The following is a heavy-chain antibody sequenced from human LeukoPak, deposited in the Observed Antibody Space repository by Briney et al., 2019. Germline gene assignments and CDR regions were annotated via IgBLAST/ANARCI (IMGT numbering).Heavy chain of an antibody. V-gene: IGHV1-18*01. Sequence: GASVKVSCKASGCTFTSYGISWVRQAPGQGLEWMGCISAYNGNTNYAQKLQGRVTMTTHTSTSTAYMELRSLRSDDTAVYYCARVDVLRYFDWLFNTHRFDPWGQGTLVTVFS. J-gene: IGHJ5*02. CDR2: ISAYNGNT. CDR1: GCTFTSYG. CDR3: ARVDVLRYFDWLFNTHRFDP. D-gene: IGHD3-9*01.